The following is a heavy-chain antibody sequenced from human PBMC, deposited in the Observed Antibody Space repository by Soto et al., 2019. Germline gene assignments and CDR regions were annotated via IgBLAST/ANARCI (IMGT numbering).Heavy chain of an antibody. D-gene: IGHD5-12*01. J-gene: IGHJ4*02. Sequence: EVQLLESGGGLVQPGGSLRLSCAASGFTFSTYAMSWVRQAPGKGLEWVSVISGSGYSTYYADSVRGRFTISRDNSKNTRYVEMNSLRAEDTAVYYCAKAISGYNAPLDYWGQGTGVTVSS. V-gene: IGHV3-23*01. CDR1: GFTFSTYA. CDR3: AKAISGYNAPLDY. CDR2: ISGSGYST.